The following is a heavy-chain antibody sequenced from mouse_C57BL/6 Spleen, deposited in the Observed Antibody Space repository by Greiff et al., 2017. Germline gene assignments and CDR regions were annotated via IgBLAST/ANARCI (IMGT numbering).Heavy chain of an antibody. J-gene: IGHJ3*01. CDR3: ARSHYYGSSYGRAWFAD. Sequence: QVQLQQPGAELVKPGASVKMSCKASGYTFTSYWITWVKQRPGQGLEWIGDIYPGSGSTNYKEKFKSTATLTVDTSSSTAYMQLSSLTSEDSAVYYCARSHYYGSSYGRAWFADWGQGTLVTVSA. V-gene: IGHV1-55*01. CDR1: GYTFTSYW. CDR2: IYPGSGST. D-gene: IGHD1-1*01.